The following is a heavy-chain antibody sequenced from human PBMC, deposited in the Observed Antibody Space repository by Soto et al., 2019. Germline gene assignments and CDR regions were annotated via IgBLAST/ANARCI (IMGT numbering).Heavy chain of an antibody. J-gene: IGHJ5*02. V-gene: IGHV1-69*13. CDR3: ARTRLRFLEWLLFRPGWFDP. CDR1: GGTFSSYA. CDR2: IIPIFGTA. Sequence: ASVKVSCKASGGTFSSYAISWVRQAPGQGLEWMGGIIPIFGTANYAQKFQGRVTITADESTSTAYMELSSLRSEDTAVYYCARTRLRFLEWLLFRPGWFDPWGQGTLVTVSS. D-gene: IGHD3-3*01.